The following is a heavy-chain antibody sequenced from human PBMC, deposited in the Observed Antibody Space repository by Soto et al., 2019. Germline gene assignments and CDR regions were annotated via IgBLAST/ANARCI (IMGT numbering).Heavy chain of an antibody. CDR2: ISSSGDST. V-gene: IGHV3-23*01. Sequence: QAGGSLRLSCAVSGFTFSSYAMSWVRQAPGKGLEWVSAISSSGDSTWYADSVKGRFTISRDNAKNTLYLQMNSLRAEDTAVYYCAREYSGQNDIWGQGTMVTVSS. J-gene: IGHJ3*02. CDR3: AREYSGQNDI. CDR1: GFTFSSYA. D-gene: IGHD1-26*01.